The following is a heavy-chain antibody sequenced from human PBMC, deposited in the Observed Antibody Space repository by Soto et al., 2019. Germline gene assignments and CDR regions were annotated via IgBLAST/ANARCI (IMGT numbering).Heavy chain of an antibody. D-gene: IGHD5-18*01. V-gene: IGHV3-48*01. J-gene: IGHJ6*02. CDR2: INSASRTI. Sequence: EVQLVESGGGLVKPGGPLRLSCTASGFSFSSYSMNWVRQAPGKGLEWISYINSASRTISYADSVKGRVTVFRDNANNSLYLQFDSLRAEDTAVYYCARDRGYTYGHGRPPYNMDVWGQGTSVTVSS. CDR3: ARDRGYTYGHGRPPYNMDV. CDR1: GFSFSSYS.